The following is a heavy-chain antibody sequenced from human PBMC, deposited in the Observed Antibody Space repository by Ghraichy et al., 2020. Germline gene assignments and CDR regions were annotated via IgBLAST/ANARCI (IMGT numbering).Heavy chain of an antibody. CDR3: ARPTYGSGSFLIDH. CDR1: GFTFSDYG. CDR2: IWNDGSSE. D-gene: IGHD3-10*01. Sequence: GSLRLSCATSGFTFSDYGMHWVRQAPGKGLEWVAVIWNDGSSEYYADSVKGRFTISRDNSKNTLYLQMNSLRAEDTAVYYCARPTYGSGSFLIDHWGQGPLVTVSS. V-gene: IGHV3-33*01. J-gene: IGHJ4*01.